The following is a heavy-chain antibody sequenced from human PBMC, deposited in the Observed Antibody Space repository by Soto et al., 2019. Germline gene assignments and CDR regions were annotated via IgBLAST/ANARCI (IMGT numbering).Heavy chain of an antibody. CDR3: ARDPGSTTTCRICYYYGLDV. V-gene: IGHV1-18*04. CDR2: ISGYNGIT. J-gene: IGHJ6*02. CDR1: GYTFNDYG. D-gene: IGHD6-13*01. Sequence: QVQLVQSGAEVRKSGASVRVSCKASGYTFNDYGISWVRRAPGQGLEWMGWISGYNGITRYAQKFQGRLTLTTDASTGTAYMELRSLNSDDTAVYYCARDPGSTTTCRICYYYGLDVWGQGTTVTVSS.